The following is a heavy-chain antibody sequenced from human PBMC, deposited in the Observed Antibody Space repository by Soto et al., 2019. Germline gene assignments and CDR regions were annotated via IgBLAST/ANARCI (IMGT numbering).Heavy chain of an antibody. Sequence: QLQLQESGPGLVKPSETLSLTCTVSGGSISSSSYYWGWIRRPPGKGLEWIGSIYYSGSTYYNPSLKSRVSISVDTSKNQFSLKLSSVTAADTAVYYCARHPGDGWFDPWGQGTLVTVSS. J-gene: IGHJ5*02. CDR2: IYYSGST. CDR3: ARHPGDGWFDP. CDR1: GGSISSSSYY. V-gene: IGHV4-39*01.